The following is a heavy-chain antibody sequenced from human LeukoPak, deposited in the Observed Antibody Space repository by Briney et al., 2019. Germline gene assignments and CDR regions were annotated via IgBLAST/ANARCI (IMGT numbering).Heavy chain of an antibody. Sequence: GRSLRLSCAASGFTFDDYAMHWVRQAPGKGLEWVSGISWNSGSIGYADSVKGRFTISRDNAKNSLYLQMNSLRAEDTALYYCAKDPHYDILTGYFDYWGRGTLVTVSS. J-gene: IGHJ4*02. CDR3: AKDPHYDILTGYFDY. V-gene: IGHV3-9*01. CDR1: GFTFDDYA. CDR2: ISWNSGSI. D-gene: IGHD3-9*01.